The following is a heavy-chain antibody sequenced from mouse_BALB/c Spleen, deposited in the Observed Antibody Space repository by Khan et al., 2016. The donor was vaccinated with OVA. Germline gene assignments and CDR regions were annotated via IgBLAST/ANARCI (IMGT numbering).Heavy chain of an antibody. CDR3: ARTARIKY. V-gene: IGHV3-2*02. CDR1: GYSITSGYG. CDR2: ISYSGST. D-gene: IGHD1-2*01. Sequence: EVKLLESGPGLVKPSQSLSLTCTVTGYSITSGYGWNWIRQFPGNKLEWMGYISYSGSTNYTPSLKSRISINRDTSKNQFFLQWNSVTTEDTATYYCARTARIKYWGQGTTLTVSS. J-gene: IGHJ2*01.